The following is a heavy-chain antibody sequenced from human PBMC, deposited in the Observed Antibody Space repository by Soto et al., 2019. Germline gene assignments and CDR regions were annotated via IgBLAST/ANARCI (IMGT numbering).Heavy chain of an antibody. J-gene: IGHJ6*02. CDR1: GGTFSSYG. CDR3: ARARYCSSPSCYNHYYYGMDI. CDR2: ISAHNGNT. Sequence: ASVKVSCKASGGTFSSYGISWVRQAPGQGLEWMGWISAHNGNTNYAHKIQGRATMTADTSANTAYMELRSLISDDTAVYYCARARYCSSPSCYNHYYYGMDIWGQGTTVTVSS. V-gene: IGHV1-18*01. D-gene: IGHD2-2*02.